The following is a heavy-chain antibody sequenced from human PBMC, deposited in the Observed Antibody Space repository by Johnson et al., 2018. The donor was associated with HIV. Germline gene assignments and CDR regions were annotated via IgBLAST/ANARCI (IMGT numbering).Heavy chain of an antibody. CDR3: AKDRGIAAAGTLDI. CDR2: IGTAGDT. CDR1: GFTVSSNY. V-gene: IGHV3-66*01. D-gene: IGHD6-13*01. Sequence: VQVVESGGGLVQPGGSLRLSCAASGFTVSSNYMSWVRQAPGKGLEWVSAIGTAGDTYYAASVRGRFTISRDNSKNTLYLQMNSLRAEETAGYYCAKDRGIAAAGTLDIWGQGTMVTVSS. J-gene: IGHJ3*02.